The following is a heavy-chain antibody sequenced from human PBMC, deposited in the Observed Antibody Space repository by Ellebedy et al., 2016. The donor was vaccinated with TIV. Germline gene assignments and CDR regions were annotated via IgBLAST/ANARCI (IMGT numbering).Heavy chain of an antibody. Sequence: MPSETLSLTCTVSGASINNGDYYWNWIRQPPGKGLEWIGSIYYSGSTYYNPSLRSRVSISVNTSKTQFSLRLNSVTAADTAVYYCARSHRRPPVTLFDFWGQGTLVTVSP. D-gene: IGHD4-17*01. J-gene: IGHJ4*02. V-gene: IGHV4-30-4*01. CDR1: GASINNGDYY. CDR3: ARSHRRPPVTLFDF. CDR2: IYYSGST.